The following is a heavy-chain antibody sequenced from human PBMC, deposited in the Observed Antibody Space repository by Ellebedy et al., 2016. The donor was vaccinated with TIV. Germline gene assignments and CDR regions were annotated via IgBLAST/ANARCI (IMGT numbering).Heavy chain of an antibody. CDR2: VYPGGTT. V-gene: IGHV3-66*01. D-gene: IGHD4-17*01. CDR3: ARESMSPVTYFDY. CDR1: GFTVSSNY. Sequence: GESLKISCAASGFTVSSNYMSWVRQAPGTGLEWVSVVYPGGTTFYAGSVKGRFTISRDNSKNTLYLQMNGLRAEDTAVYYCARESMSPVTYFDYWGQGTLVTVSS. J-gene: IGHJ4*02.